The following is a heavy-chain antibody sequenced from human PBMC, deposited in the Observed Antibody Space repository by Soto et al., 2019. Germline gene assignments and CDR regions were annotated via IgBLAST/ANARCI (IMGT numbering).Heavy chain of an antibody. J-gene: IGHJ5*02. CDR2: INPNSGGT. V-gene: IGHV1-2*02. CDR1: GYTFTGYY. D-gene: IGHD2-2*02. CDR3: ARDQVEYCSSTSCYIWFDP. Sequence: ASVKVSCKASGYTFTGYYMHWVRQAPGQGLEWMGWINPNSGGTNYAQKFQGRVTMTRDTSISTAYMELSRLRSDDTAVYYCARDQVEYCSSTSCYIWFDPWGQGTLVTVSS.